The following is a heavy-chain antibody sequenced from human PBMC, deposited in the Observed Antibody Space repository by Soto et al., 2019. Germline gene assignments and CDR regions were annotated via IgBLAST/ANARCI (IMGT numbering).Heavy chain of an antibody. CDR1: GFTFGDYA. V-gene: IGHV3-49*04. J-gene: IGHJ6*02. Sequence: GGSLRLSCTASGFTFGDYAMSWVRQAPGKGLEWVGFIRSKAYGGTTEYAASVKGRFTISRDDSKSIAYLQMNSLKTEDTAVYYCTRDSYGSGSYYSDYYYYYGMDVWGQGTTVTVSS. CDR3: TRDSYGSGSYYSDYYYYYGMDV. CDR2: IRSKAYGGTT. D-gene: IGHD3-10*01.